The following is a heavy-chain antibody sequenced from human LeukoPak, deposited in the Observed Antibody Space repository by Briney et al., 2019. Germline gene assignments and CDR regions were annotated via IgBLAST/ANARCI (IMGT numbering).Heavy chain of an antibody. CDR1: GFTFSSYA. Sequence: GGSLRLSCAASGFTFSSYAMSWVRQAPGKGLEWVSAISGSGGSTYYADSVKGRFTISRDNSKNTLYLQMNSLRAEATAVYYCAREVDYDFWSGYSQTDYWGQGTLVTVSS. CDR3: AREVDYDFWSGYSQTDY. J-gene: IGHJ4*02. D-gene: IGHD3-3*01. V-gene: IGHV3-23*01. CDR2: ISGSGGST.